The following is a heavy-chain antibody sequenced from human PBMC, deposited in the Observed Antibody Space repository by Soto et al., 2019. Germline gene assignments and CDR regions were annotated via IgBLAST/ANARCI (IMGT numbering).Heavy chain of an antibody. CDR1: GYTFTSYG. J-gene: IGHJ3*02. CDR3: ARHVAVAGAIDAFDI. CDR2: ISAYNGNT. V-gene: IGHV1-18*01. Sequence: ASVKVSCKASGYTFTSYGISWVRQAPGQGLEWTGWISAYNGNTNYAQKLQGRVTMATDTSTSTAYMELRSLRSDDTAVYYCARHVAVAGAIDAFDIWGQGTMVTVSS. D-gene: IGHD6-19*01.